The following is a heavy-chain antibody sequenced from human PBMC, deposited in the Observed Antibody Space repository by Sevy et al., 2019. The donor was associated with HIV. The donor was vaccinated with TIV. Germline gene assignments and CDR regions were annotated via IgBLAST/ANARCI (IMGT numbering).Heavy chain of an antibody. D-gene: IGHD3-22*01. Sequence: GGSLRLSCKPSGFTVVSYAMNWVRQAPGKGLEWVSTIYGSGSTTYDADSLRGRFSISRDDSKNTLYLQMNSLKTEDTAVYYCAGGRFDSSGSFDAFDIWGQGTMVTVSS. CDR2: IYGSGSTT. CDR1: GFTVVSYA. CDR3: AGGRFDSSGSFDAFDI. V-gene: IGHV3-23*01. J-gene: IGHJ3*02.